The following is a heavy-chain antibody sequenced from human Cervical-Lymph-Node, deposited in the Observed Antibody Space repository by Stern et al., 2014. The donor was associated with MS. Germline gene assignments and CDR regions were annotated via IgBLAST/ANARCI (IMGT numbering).Heavy chain of an antibody. CDR1: GGSISRGSYY. CDR2: IYPSGST. V-gene: IGHV4-61*02. J-gene: IGHJ4*02. Sequence: QVQLQESGPGLVKPSQTLSLTCTVSGGSISRGSYYWSWIRQPAGKGLEWIGRIYPSGSTNYNPSLKSRVHISVDPPKTQFSPSMSSVTAADTAVYYCAREAGPAAFDYWGQGTLVTVSS. D-gene: IGHD2-15*01. CDR3: AREAGPAAFDY.